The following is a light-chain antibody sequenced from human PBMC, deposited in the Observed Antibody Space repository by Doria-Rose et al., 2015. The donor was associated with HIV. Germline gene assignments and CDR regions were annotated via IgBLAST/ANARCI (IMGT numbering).Light chain of an antibody. Sequence: SGAPGQRVTISCTGRSSNIGAGYDLHWYQQLPGTAPKLLIYANTNRPSGVPDRFTGSKSGTSASLAITGLQAEDEADYYCQSYDSSLSGWVFGGGTELTVL. CDR3: QSYDSSLSGWV. V-gene: IGLV1-40*01. CDR2: ANT. CDR1: SSNIGAGYD. J-gene: IGLJ3*02.